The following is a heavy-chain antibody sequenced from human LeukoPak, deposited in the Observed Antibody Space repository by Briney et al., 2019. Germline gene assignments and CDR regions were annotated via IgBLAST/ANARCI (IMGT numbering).Heavy chain of an antibody. CDR1: GFTFSSYW. Sequence: GGSLRLSCAASGFTFSSYWMSWVRQAPGKGLEWVANIKQDGSEKYYVDSVKGRFTISRDNAKNSLYLQMNSLRAEDTALYYCARDLVDYGDYVRWFDPWGQGTLVTVSS. CDR3: ARDLVDYGDYVRWFDP. V-gene: IGHV3-7*03. D-gene: IGHD4-17*01. CDR2: IKQDGSEK. J-gene: IGHJ5*02.